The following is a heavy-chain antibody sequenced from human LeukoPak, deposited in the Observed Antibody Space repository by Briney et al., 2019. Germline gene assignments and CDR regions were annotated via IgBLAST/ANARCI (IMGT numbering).Heavy chain of an antibody. CDR1: GGPIDNGRHY. D-gene: IGHD3-22*01. V-gene: IGHV4-39*01. J-gene: IGHJ4*02. Sequence: SETLSLTCTVSGGPIDNGRHYWGWIRQSPNRGLEWIGSAYHSGESYYNPSLKSRVTISVDTSKSQVSLRLSSLTAADTAVYYCAKSYDSSGYYNYWGQGTLVTVSS. CDR3: AKSYDSSGYYNY. CDR2: AYHSGES.